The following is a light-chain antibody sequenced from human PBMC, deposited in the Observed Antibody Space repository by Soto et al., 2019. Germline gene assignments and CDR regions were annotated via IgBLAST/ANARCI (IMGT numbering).Light chain of an antibody. Sequence: DIVLTQSPGTLSLPPGERAILSCSASQSVSSSHLAWYQQKPGQAPRLLMYGASSRATGIPDRFSGGGSGTDFTLTISRLEPEDFAVYYCQQYGTSPPALTFGGGTKVEIK. J-gene: IGKJ4*01. CDR3: QQYGTSPPALT. CDR2: GAS. CDR1: QSVSSSH. V-gene: IGKV3-20*01.